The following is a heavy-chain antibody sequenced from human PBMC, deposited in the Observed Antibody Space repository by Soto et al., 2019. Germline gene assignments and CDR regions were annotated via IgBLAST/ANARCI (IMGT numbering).Heavy chain of an antibody. CDR3: ARGAAGNGYFDC. J-gene: IGHJ4*02. CDR2: SRNKADSYTT. CDR1: GFTFGDYY. D-gene: IGHD6-25*01. Sequence: EVQLVESGGGLVQPGGSLRLSCAVSGFTFGDYYMDWVRQAPGKGLEWVGRSRNKADSYTTEYAASVKGRFTISGDDSRNSLYLQMNSLKTEDTAVYYCARGAAGNGYFDCWGQGTLVTVSS. V-gene: IGHV3-72*01.